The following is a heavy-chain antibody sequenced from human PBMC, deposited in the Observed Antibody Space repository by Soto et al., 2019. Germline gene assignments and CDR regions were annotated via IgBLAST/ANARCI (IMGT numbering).Heavy chain of an antibody. CDR3: AREGFFVILTRYHPGAIDI. CDR1: GGSISSGGYY. D-gene: IGHD3-9*01. V-gene: IGHV4-31*03. Sequence: SETLSLTCTVSGGSISSGGYYWSWIRQHPGKGLEWIGYIYYSGSTYYNPSLKSRVTISVDTSKNQFSLKLSSVTAADTAVYYCAREGFFVILTRYHPGAIDIRGPGTTVTLFS. CDR2: IYYSGST. J-gene: IGHJ6*02.